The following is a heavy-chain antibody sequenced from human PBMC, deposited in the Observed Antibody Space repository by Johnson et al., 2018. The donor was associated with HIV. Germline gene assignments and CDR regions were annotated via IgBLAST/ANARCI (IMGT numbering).Heavy chain of an antibody. V-gene: IGHV3-30-3*01. CDR3: ARVRIIYSSSSHAFDF. D-gene: IGHD6-6*01. J-gene: IGHJ3*01. Sequence: VQLVESGGGVVQPGRSLRLSCAASGFTFSSYSMHWVRQAPGKGLEWVAVISYDGSNKYYADSVKGRFTISRDNSKNTLYLQMSSLRVEDTAVYCCARVRIIYSSSSHAFDFWGQGTMVIVSS. CDR2: ISYDGSNK. CDR1: GFTFSSYS.